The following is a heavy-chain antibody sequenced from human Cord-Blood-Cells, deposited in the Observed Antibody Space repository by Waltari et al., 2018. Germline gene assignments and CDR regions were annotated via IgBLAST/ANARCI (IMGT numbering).Heavy chain of an antibody. J-gene: IGHJ4*02. V-gene: IGHV4-34*01. CDR3: ARAVHSSSWFGGY. CDR1: GGSFSGYY. D-gene: IGHD6-13*01. Sequence: QVQLQQWGAGLLKPSETLSLTCAVDGGSFSGYYWSWIRQHPGKGLGWIGEIKHSGSTNYNPSLKSRVTISVDTSKNQFSLKLSSVTAADTAVYYCARAVHSSSWFGGYWGQGTLVTVSS. CDR2: IKHSGST.